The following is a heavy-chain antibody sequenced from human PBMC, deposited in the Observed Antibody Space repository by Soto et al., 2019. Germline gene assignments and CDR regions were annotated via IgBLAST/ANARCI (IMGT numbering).Heavy chain of an antibody. J-gene: IGHJ3*02. CDR1: GYTFTGYY. D-gene: IGHD5-12*01. V-gene: IGHV1-2*04. Sequence: GASVNVSCKASGYTFTGYYMHWVRQAPGRGLEWMGWINPNSGGTNYAQKFQGWVTMTRDTSISTAYMELSRLRSDDTAVYYCARDGYSGYDLRETDAFDIWGQGTMVTVSS. CDR3: ARDGYSGYDLRETDAFDI. CDR2: INPNSGGT.